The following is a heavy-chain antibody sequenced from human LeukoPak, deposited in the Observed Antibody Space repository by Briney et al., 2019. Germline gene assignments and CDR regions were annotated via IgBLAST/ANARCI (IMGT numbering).Heavy chain of an antibody. CDR3: ARGPVEWELLFPPDY. J-gene: IGHJ4*02. V-gene: IGHV1-3*01. Sequence: ASVKVSCKASGYTFTSYAMHWVRQAPGQRLEWMGWINAGNGNTKYSQKFQGRVTITRDTSASTAYMELSSLRSEDTAVYYCARGPVEWELLFPPDYWGQGTLVTVSS. D-gene: IGHD1-26*01. CDR1: GYTFTSYA. CDR2: INAGNGNT.